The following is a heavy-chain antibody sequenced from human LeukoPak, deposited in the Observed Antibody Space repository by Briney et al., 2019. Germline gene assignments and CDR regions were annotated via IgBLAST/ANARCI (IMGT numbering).Heavy chain of an antibody. D-gene: IGHD6-19*01. V-gene: IGHV4-39*01. CDR2: IYYSGST. Sequence: SETLSLTCTVSGGSISSYYWGWIRQPPGKGLEWIGSIYYSGSTYYNPSLKSRVTISVDTSKNQFSLRLSSVTAADTAVYYCARQYSSASSDPWGQGTLVTVSS. CDR3: ARQYSSASSDP. CDR1: GGSISSYY. J-gene: IGHJ5*02.